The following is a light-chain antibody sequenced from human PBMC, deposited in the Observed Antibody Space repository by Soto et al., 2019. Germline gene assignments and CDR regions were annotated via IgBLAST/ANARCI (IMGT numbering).Light chain of an antibody. CDR3: SSYTSSSTLV. J-gene: IGLJ1*01. V-gene: IGLV2-11*01. CDR2: DVN. Sequence: QSALTQPRSVSGSPGQSVTISCTGTISDVGGYNYVSWYQQHPGKAPKFMIYDVNKRPSGVPDRFSGSKSGNTASLTISGLRAEDEADYYCSSYTSSSTLVFGTGTRSPS. CDR1: ISDVGGYNY.